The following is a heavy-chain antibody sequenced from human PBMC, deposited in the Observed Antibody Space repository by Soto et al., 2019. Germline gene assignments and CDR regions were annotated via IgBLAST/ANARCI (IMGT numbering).Heavy chain of an antibody. CDR1: GYTFTSYG. Sequence: AAVKVSCKASGYTFTSYGISWVRQAPGQGLEWMGWISAYNGHTNYAQKLQGRVTMTTDTSTSTAYMELRSLRSDDTAVCYCARVGPTNLFDHWGQGTLVTVSS. J-gene: IGHJ5*02. V-gene: IGHV1-18*01. CDR2: ISAYNGHT. CDR3: ARVGPTNLFDH.